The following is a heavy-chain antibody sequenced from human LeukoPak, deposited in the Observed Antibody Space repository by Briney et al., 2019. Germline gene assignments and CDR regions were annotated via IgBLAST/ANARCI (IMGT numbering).Heavy chain of an antibody. J-gene: IGHJ4*02. CDR1: GFTFSSYE. CDR2: ISSSGSTI. Sequence: GGSLRLSCAASGFTFSSYEMNWVRQAPGKGLEWVSYISSSGSTIYYADSVKGRFTISRDNSKNTLYLQMNSLRAEDTAVYYCAKNVAVAGSWGQGTLVTVSS. V-gene: IGHV3-48*03. CDR3: AKNVAVAGS. D-gene: IGHD6-19*01.